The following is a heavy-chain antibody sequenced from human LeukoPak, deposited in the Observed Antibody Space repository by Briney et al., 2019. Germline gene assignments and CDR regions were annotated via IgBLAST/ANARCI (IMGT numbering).Heavy chain of an antibody. CDR3: AKRPAYYYDSSSYYYFDY. CDR1: GFPFSQAW. J-gene: IGHJ4*02. Sequence: GGSLRLSCAASGFPFSQAWMSWVRQAPGKGLEWVGRIVSKIDGETKEYGAAVKGRFTISRDDSKNMMYLQMNSLRAEDTAVYYCAKRPAYYYDSSSYYYFDYWGQGTLVTVSS. CDR2: IVSKIDGETK. V-gene: IGHV3-15*04. D-gene: IGHD3-22*01.